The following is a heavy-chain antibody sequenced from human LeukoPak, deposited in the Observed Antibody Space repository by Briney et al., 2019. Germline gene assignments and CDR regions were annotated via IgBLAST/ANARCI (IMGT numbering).Heavy chain of an antibody. CDR1: GFTFDDYA. CDR3: AKDGRYSSGGGWFDP. V-gene: IGHV3-9*01. D-gene: IGHD6-19*01. CDR2: ISWNSRII. Sequence: GGSLRLSCEASGFTFDDYAMHWVRQAPGKGLEWVSGISWNSRIIGHADSVKGRFTISRDNAKNSLYLQMNSLRPEDTALYYCAKDGRYSSGGGWFDPWGQGTLVTVSS. J-gene: IGHJ5*02.